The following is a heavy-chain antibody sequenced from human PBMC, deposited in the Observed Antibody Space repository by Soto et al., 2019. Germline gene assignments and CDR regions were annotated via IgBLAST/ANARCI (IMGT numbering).Heavy chain of an antibody. D-gene: IGHD4-17*01. J-gene: IGHJ4*02. V-gene: IGHV3-13*01. CDR1: GFTFSSYD. Sequence: GGSLRLSCAASGFTFSSYDMHWVRQATGKGLEWVSAIGTAGDTYYPGSVKGRFTISRENAKNSLYLQMNSLRAEDTAVYYCARVGSTVEYYFDYWGQGTLVTVSS. CDR2: IGTAGDT. CDR3: ARVGSTVEYYFDY.